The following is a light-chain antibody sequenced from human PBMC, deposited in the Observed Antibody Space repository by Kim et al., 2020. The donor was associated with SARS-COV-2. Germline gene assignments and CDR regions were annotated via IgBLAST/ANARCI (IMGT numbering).Light chain of an antibody. CDR1: SSDVGSYNY. CDR3: CSYAGTYTYWV. J-gene: IGLJ3*02. CDR2: DVG. Sequence: LTQPRSVSGSPRQSVTISCTGTSSDVGSYNYVSWYQHHPGKAPKLMIYDVGERPSGVPDRFSGSKSGNTASLTISGLQAEDEADYYCCSYAGTYTYWVFGGGTQLTVL. V-gene: IGLV2-11*01.